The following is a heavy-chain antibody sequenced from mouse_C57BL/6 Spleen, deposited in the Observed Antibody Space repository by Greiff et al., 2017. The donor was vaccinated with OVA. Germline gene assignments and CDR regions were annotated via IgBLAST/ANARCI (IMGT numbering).Heavy chain of an antibody. Sequence: DVQLVESGEGLVKPGGSLKLSCAASGFTFSSYAMSWVRQTPEKRLEWVAYISSGGDYIYYADTVKGRFTISRDNARNTLYLQMSSLKSEDPAMYYCTRDVGVWDYWGQGTTLTVSS. V-gene: IGHV5-9-1*02. J-gene: IGHJ2*01. CDR1: GFTFSSYA. CDR3: TRDVGVWDY. CDR2: ISSGGDYI.